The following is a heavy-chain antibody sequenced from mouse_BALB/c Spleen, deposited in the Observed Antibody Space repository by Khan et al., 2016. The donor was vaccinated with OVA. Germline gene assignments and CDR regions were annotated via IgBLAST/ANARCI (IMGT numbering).Heavy chain of an antibody. Sequence: QVQLKGSGAELVKPGASVKLSCKTSGYTFTNYWIQWVKQRPGQGLGWIGQIFPGTGTTYSNENFKAKATLTVDTSSSTAYMHLSSLTSEDSAGYCCARGYFGNYEFAYWGQGALVTVSA. CDR3: ARGYFGNYEFAY. V-gene: IGHV1S132*01. CDR1: GYTFTNYW. CDR2: IFPGTGTT. D-gene: IGHD2-1*01. J-gene: IGHJ3*01.